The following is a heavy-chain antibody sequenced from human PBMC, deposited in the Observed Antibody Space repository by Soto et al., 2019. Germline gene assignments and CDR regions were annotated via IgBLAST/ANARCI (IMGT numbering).Heavy chain of an antibody. Sequence: GGSLRLSCAASGFTFSSYAMHWVRQAPGKGLEWVAVISYDGSNKYYADSVKGRFTISRDNSKNTLYLQMNSLRAEDTAVYYCARSLRPSGYDFWSGTDAIYYYYGMDVWGQGTTVTVSS. D-gene: IGHD3-3*01. J-gene: IGHJ6*02. CDR2: ISYDGSNK. CDR3: ARSLRPSGYDFWSGTDAIYYYYGMDV. CDR1: GFTFSSYA. V-gene: IGHV3-30-3*01.